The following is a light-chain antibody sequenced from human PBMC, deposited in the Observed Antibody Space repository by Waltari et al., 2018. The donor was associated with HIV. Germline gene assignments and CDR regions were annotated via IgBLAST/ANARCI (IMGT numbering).Light chain of an antibody. V-gene: IGLV1-47*01. J-gene: IGLJ2*01. CDR2: RSN. Sequence: QPVLPQPHSASGTPAPRVTVSSSVSGTSTASTSVYWRQQLPGPAPKLLIYRSNQGPSGVPGRFFGSKSGTSASLAISGLRSEDEADYYCAAWDDSLSGHVVFGGGTQLTVL. CDR3: AAWDDSLSGHVV. CDR1: GTSTASTS.